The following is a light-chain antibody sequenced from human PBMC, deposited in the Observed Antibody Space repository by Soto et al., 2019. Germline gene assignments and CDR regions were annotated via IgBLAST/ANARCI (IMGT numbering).Light chain of an antibody. CDR3: QHYYSSPIT. Sequence: DIVMTQAPDSLAVSLGERATINCKSSQSLLSSSNNKKYLTWFQQKPGQPTKLLLSWASTRQSGVPDRFSGSGSGTDFTLTISSLQDEDVEIYYCQHYYSSPITFGQGTRLELK. CDR1: QSLLSSSNNKKY. CDR2: WAS. J-gene: IGKJ5*01. V-gene: IGKV4-1*01.